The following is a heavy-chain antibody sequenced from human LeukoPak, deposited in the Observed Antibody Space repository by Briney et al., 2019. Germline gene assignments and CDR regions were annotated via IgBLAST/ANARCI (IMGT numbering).Heavy chain of an antibody. Sequence: SETLSLTCTVSGGSIRSYHWSWIRQTPGKGLEWIGYIYYSGSTNYNPSLKSRVTISVDTSKNQFSLKLSSVTAADTAVYYCARVRGGAPEYYFDYWGQGTLVTVSS. CDR1: GGSIRSYH. CDR3: ARVRGGAPEYYFDY. D-gene: IGHD3-16*01. V-gene: IGHV4-59*01. CDR2: IYYSGST. J-gene: IGHJ4*02.